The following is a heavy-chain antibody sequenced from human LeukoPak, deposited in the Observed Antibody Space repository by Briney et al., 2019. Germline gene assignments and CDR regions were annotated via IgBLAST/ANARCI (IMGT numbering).Heavy chain of an antibody. D-gene: IGHD3-10*01. CDR2: IKQDGSEK. CDR3: AREAVLLYYYYMDV. V-gene: IGHV3-7*01. CDR1: GFTFSSYW. J-gene: IGHJ6*03. Sequence: GGSLRLSCAASGFTFSSYWTSWVRQAPGKGLEWVANIKQDGSEKYYVDSVKGRFTISRDNAKNSLYLQMNSLRAEDTAVYYCAREAVLLYYYYMDVWGKGTTVTVSS.